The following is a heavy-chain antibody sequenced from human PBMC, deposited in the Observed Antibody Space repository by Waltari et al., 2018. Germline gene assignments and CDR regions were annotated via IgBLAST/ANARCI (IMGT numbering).Heavy chain of an antibody. J-gene: IGHJ5*02. CDR3: ARAGIAAAGRSSNWFDP. V-gene: IGHV1-69*09. CDR2: IIPILGIA. Sequence: QVQLVQSGAEVKKPGSSVKVSCKASGGTFSSYAISWVRQAPGQGLEWMGRIIPILGIANYAQKFQGRVTITADKSTSTAYMELSSLRSEDTAVYYCARAGIAAAGRSSNWFDPWGQGTLVTVSS. CDR1: GGTFSSYA. D-gene: IGHD6-13*01.